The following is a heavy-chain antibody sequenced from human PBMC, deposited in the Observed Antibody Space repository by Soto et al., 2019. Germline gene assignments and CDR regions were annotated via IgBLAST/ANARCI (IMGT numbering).Heavy chain of an antibody. J-gene: IGHJ4*02. Sequence: GGSLRLSCAASGFTFSSFAMSCVRQAPGKGLEWVSTINKSGGSTYYADSVKGRFTISRDNSKNMLFLQINGLRAEDTAVYYCAKDPPTTGTTFDYWGRGTLVTVSS. D-gene: IGHD1-1*01. CDR2: INKSGGST. CDR3: AKDPPTTGTTFDY. CDR1: GFTFSSFA. V-gene: IGHV3-23*01.